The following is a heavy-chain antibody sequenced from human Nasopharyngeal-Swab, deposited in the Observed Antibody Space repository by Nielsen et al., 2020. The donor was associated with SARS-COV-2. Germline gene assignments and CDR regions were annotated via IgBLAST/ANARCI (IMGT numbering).Heavy chain of an antibody. CDR2: ISYDGSNK. V-gene: IGHV3-30*04. CDR3: ARGGNYYDSSGYVYYYYGMDV. J-gene: IGHJ6*02. D-gene: IGHD3-22*01. Sequence: GESLTISCAASGFTFSSYAMHWVRQAPGKGLEWMTLISYDGSNKYYADSVKGRFTISRDNSQNTLYLQMNSLRAEDTAVYYCARGGNYYDSSGYVYYYYGMDVWGQGTTVTVSS. CDR1: GFTFSSYA.